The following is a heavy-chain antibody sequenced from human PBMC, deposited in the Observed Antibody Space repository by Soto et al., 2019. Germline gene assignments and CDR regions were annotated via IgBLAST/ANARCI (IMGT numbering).Heavy chain of an antibody. CDR1: GFTFSSYW. Sequence: GGSLRLSCAASGFTFSSYWMFWVRQAPGKGLEWVANIEQDGSEIYYVESVKGRFTISRDNAKNSVYLQLDSLRAEDTAVYYCGVGYSYGLWIDHWGQGTLVTVSS. CDR2: IEQDGSEI. CDR3: GVGYSYGLWIDH. V-gene: IGHV3-7*03. J-gene: IGHJ4*02. D-gene: IGHD5-18*01.